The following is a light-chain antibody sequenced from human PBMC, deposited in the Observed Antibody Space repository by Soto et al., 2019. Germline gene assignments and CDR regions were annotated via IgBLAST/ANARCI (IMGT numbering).Light chain of an antibody. CDR1: TSDVGGYNY. Sequence: QSALTQPASVSGSPGQSITVSCTGTTSDVGGYNYVSWYQQHPGKAPKLRVYEVSNRPSGVSNRFSGSKSGNTASLTISGLQAEVEADYFCSSYTNTPNYVFGSGTKLTVL. V-gene: IGLV2-14*01. J-gene: IGLJ1*01. CDR3: SSYTNTPNYV. CDR2: EVS.